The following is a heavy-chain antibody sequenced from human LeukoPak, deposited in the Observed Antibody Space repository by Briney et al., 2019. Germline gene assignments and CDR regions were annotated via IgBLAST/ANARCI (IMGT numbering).Heavy chain of an antibody. V-gene: IGHV3-20*04. CDR1: GFKFDDYG. CDR3: ARGATGTTFDY. D-gene: IGHD1-1*01. Sequence: PGGSLRLSCAASGFKFDDYGMSWVRQAPGKGLEWVSGLNWNGGSIGYADSVKGRFTISRDNAKNSLYLQMNSLRTEDTALYYCARGATGTTFDYWGQGTLVTVSS. J-gene: IGHJ4*02. CDR2: LNWNGGSI.